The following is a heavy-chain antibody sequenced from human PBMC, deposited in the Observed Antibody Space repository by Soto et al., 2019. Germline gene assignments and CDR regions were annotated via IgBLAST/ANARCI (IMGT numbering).Heavy chain of an antibody. CDR1: GFTFSSYG. D-gene: IGHD3-22*01. CDR2: IWYDGSNK. Sequence: PGGSLRLSCAASGFTFSSYGMHWVRQAPGKGLEWVAVIWYDGSNKYYADSVKGRFTISRDNSKNTLYLQMNSLRAEDTAVYYCARGAHYYDSSGYSRDYWGQGTLVTVSS. J-gene: IGHJ4*02. V-gene: IGHV3-33*01. CDR3: ARGAHYYDSSGYSRDY.